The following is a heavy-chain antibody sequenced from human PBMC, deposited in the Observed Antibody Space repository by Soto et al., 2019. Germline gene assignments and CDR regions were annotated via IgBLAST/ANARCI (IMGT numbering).Heavy chain of an antibody. Sequence: ASVKVSCKASGYTFTIYAMHCVVQAPGQRLDWMGWINAGNGNTKYSQKFQGRVTITRDTSASTAYMELSSLRSEDTAVYYCAGSLGGSSWNDYWGQGTLVTVSS. CDR3: AGSLGGSSWNDY. V-gene: IGHV1-3*01. CDR2: INAGNGNT. J-gene: IGHJ4*02. CDR1: GYTFTIYA. D-gene: IGHD6-13*01.